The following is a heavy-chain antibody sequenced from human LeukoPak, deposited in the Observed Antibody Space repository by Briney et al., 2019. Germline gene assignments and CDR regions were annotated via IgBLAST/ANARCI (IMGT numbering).Heavy chain of an antibody. CDR1: GFTFSSYV. J-gene: IGHJ4*02. D-gene: IGHD3-3*01. CDR2: ISGTVGST. V-gene: IGHV3-23*01. CDR3: AKWSTIFGVDY. Sequence: GGSLRLSCAASGFTFSSYVMSWVRQAPGMGLEWVSAISGTVGSTDYADSVKGRFTISRDNSKNTLYLQMNSLRAEDTAAYYCAKWSTIFGVDYWGQGTLVTVSS.